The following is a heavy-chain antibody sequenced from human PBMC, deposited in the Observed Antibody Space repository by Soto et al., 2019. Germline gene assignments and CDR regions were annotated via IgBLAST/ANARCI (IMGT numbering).Heavy chain of an antibody. CDR2: ISYDGSNK. V-gene: IGHV3-30-3*01. D-gene: IGHD6-13*01. CDR3: AREYSSSWSTGGYFDY. J-gene: IGHJ4*02. Sequence: QVQLVESGGGVVQPGRSLRLSCAASGLTFSSYAMHWVRQAPGKGLEWVAVISYDGSNKYYADSVKGRFTISRDNSKNTLYLQMNSLRAEDTAVYYCAREYSSSWSTGGYFDYWGQGTLVTVSS. CDR1: GLTFSSYA.